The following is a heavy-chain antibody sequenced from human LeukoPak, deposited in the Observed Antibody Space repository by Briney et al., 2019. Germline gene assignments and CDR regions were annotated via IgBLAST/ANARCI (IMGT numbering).Heavy chain of an antibody. CDR1: GYTFTSTG. V-gene: IGHV1-18*01. J-gene: IGHJ3*01. CDR2: VSAYNGNT. D-gene: IGHD2-15*01. Sequence: ASVKVSCKASGYTFTSTGFCWVRQAPGQGLEWMGWVSAYNGNTNYAQKFRGRVTMTTDTSTNTAYMELRSLRSGDTAVYFCARDAPRWRNAFDFWGQGTLVTVSS. CDR3: ARDAPRWRNAFDF.